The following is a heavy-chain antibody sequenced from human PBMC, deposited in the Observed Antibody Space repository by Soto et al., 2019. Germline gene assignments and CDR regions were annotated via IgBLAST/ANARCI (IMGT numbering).Heavy chain of an antibody. Sequence: PGGSLRLSCAASGFTFSSYGMHWVRQAPGKGLEWVAVISYDGSNKYYADSVKGRFTISRDNSKNTLYLQMNSLRAEDTAVYYCASHSWVAVAGKNFDYWGQGTLVTVSS. V-gene: IGHV3-30*03. CDR2: ISYDGSNK. CDR3: ASHSWVAVAGKNFDY. D-gene: IGHD6-19*01. J-gene: IGHJ4*02. CDR1: GFTFSSYG.